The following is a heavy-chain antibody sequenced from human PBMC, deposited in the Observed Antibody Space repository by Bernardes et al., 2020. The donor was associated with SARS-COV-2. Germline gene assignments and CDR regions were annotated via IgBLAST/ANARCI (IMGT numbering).Heavy chain of an antibody. Sequence: GSLRLSCAASGITFNTHWMHWVRQVPGKGLVWVSRIGGDGSGTTYADSVKGRFTISRDNAKNTLYLQMNSLRAEDSAVYYCAGTSTTCCDYWGQGTLVTVSS. J-gene: IGHJ4*02. D-gene: IGHD2-2*01. CDR2: IGGDGSGT. V-gene: IGHV3-74*01. CDR3: AGTSTTCCDY. CDR1: GITFNTHW.